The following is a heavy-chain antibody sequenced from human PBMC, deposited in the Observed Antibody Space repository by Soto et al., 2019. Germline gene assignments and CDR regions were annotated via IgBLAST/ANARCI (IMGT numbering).Heavy chain of an antibody. CDR1: GYSFARYY. J-gene: IGHJ4*02. CDR2: ISPTGDRI. V-gene: IGHV1-46*01. Sequence: ASVKLSCKASGYSFARYYMHWVRQAPGQGLEWMGIISPTGDRITYSQKFQGRVTMTRDTSTSTVHMELSSLTSEDTAVYYCARSHSDTTSWCDYWGQGTLVTVSS. D-gene: IGHD5-18*01. CDR3: ARSHSDTTSWCDY.